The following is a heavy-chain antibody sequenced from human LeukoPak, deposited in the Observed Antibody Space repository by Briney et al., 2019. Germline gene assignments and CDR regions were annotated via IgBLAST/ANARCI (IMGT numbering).Heavy chain of an antibody. J-gene: IGHJ4*02. D-gene: IGHD2-15*01. CDR2: ISGSDGST. Sequence: GGSLRLSCAASGFTFSNYAMSWVRQAPGKGLEWVSVISGSDGSTYHADSVKGRFTISRDNSNNTLYLQMNSLRAEDTAIYYCAKVRSAVVAAATNYWGQGTLVTVSS. CDR3: AKVRSAVVAAATNY. CDR1: GFTFSNYA. V-gene: IGHV3-23*01.